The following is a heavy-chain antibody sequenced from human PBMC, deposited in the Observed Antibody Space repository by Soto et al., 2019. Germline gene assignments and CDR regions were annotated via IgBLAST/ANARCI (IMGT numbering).Heavy chain of an antibody. CDR1: GFTFSSYG. D-gene: IGHD5-18*01. V-gene: IGHV3-33*01. CDR2: IWYDGSNK. CDR3: ARAWRIRPRAWYLDL. J-gene: IGHJ2*01. Sequence: QVQRVESGGGVVQPWRSLRLSCAASGFTFSSYGMHWVRQAPGKGLEWVAVIWYDGSNKYYADSVKGRFTISRDNSKNTLYLQMKSLTAEDTAVYYCARAWRIRPRAWYLDLWGRGTLVTVSS.